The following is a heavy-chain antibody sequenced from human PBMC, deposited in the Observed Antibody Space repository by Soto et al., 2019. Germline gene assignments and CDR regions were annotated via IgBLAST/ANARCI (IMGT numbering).Heavy chain of an antibody. J-gene: IGHJ6*02. CDR3: ARQAAAGKYYYAMDV. CDR2: IYPGDSDT. D-gene: IGHD6-13*01. Sequence: GESLKISCKGSGYSFTTYWIGWVRQMPGKGLEGMAIIYPGDSDTRYSPSFQGQVTISADKSINTTYLQWSSLKASDTAIYYCARQAAAGKYYYAMDVWGQGTTVTVSS. V-gene: IGHV5-51*01. CDR1: GYSFTTYW.